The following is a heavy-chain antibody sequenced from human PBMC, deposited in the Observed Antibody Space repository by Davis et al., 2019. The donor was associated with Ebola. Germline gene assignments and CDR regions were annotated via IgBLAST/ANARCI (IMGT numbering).Heavy chain of an antibody. Sequence: ASVKVSCKASGYTFTGYYMHWVRQAPGQGLEWMGRINPNSGGTNYAQKFQGRVTLTRDTSISTAYMELSRLRSYDTAVYYCERGYSGYDFVVVVAATPFDYWGQGTLVTVSS. D-gene: IGHD2-15*01. CDR1: GYTFTGYY. V-gene: IGHV1-2*06. CDR3: ERGYSGYDFVVVVAATPFDY. CDR2: INPNSGGT. J-gene: IGHJ4*02.